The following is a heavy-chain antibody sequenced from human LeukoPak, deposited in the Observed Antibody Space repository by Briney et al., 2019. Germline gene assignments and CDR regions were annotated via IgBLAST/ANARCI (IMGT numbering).Heavy chain of an antibody. CDR1: EFTFSSYSM. CDR2: IYHSGST. J-gene: IGHJ4*02. CDR3: ARRLQLWTDKYYFDY. V-gene: IGHV4-4*02. D-gene: IGHD5-18*01. Sequence: GSLRLSCAASEFTFSSYSMNWVRQPPGKGLEWIGEIYHSGSTNYNPSLKSRVTISVDKSKNQFSLKLSSVTAADTAVYYCARRLQLWTDKYYFDYWGQGTLVTVSS.